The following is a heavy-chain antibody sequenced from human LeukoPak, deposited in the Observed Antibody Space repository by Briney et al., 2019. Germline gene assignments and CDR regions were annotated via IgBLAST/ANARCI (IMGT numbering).Heavy chain of an antibody. CDR2: ISSNGGST. D-gene: IGHD2-2*01. V-gene: IGHV3-64D*06. J-gene: IGHJ4*02. Sequence: GGSLRLSCSASGFTFSSYAMHWVRQAPGKGLEYVSAISSNGGSTYYADSVKGRFTISRDNSKNTLYLQMSSLRAEDTAVYYCVKVRGYCSRTSCLAPRGGFDYWGQGTLVTVSS. CDR1: GFTFSSYA. CDR3: VKVRGYCSRTSCLAPRGGFDY.